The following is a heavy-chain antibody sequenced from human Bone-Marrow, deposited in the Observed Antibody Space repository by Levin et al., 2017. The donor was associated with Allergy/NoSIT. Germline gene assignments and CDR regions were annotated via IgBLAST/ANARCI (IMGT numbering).Heavy chain of an antibody. V-gene: IGHV1-2*02. CDR1: GYSFTYYY. CDR3: ARENAMVDTKFFDR. J-gene: IGHJ4*02. D-gene: IGHD5-18*01. Sequence: ASVTVSCQASGYSFTYYYIYWVRQAPGQGLEWIGWINPNSGVTSYAQRFQGRITMTRDTSRSTAYMEVRSLTSDDTAVYYCARENAMVDTKFFDRWGQGTLVTVSS. CDR2: INPNSGVT.